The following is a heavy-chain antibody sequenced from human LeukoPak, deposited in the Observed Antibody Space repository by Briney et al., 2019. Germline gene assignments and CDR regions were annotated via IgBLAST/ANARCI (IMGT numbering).Heavy chain of an antibody. Sequence: KPSETLSLTCTVSGYSISSGYYWGWIRQPPGKGLEWIGSIYHSGSTYYNPSLKSRVTISVDTSKNQFSLKLSSVTAADTAVYYCAGENPGIVGANDAFDIWGQGTMVTVSS. CDR1: GYSISSGYY. D-gene: IGHD1-26*01. V-gene: IGHV4-38-2*02. CDR3: AGENPGIVGANDAFDI. J-gene: IGHJ3*02. CDR2: IYHSGST.